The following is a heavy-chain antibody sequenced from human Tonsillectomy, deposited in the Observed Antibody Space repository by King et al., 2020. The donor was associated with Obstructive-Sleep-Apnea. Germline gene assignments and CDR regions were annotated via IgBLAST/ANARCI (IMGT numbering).Heavy chain of an antibody. CDR2: IYPGDSGT. Sequence: QLVQSGAEVKKPGESLKISCKASGYSFSRFWIGWVRQMPGKGLEWMGFIYPGDSGTRYSPSFQGQVTITADKSISTAYLQWGSLKASDTAMYYCAKHGYHNGRRLDYWSQGTPVTVSS. D-gene: IGHD2-8*01. CDR1: GYSFSRFW. CDR3: AKHGYHNGRRLDY. V-gene: IGHV5-51*01. J-gene: IGHJ4*02.